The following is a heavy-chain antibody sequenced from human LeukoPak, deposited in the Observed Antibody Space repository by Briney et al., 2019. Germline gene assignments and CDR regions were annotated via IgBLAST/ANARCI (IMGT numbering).Heavy chain of an antibody. J-gene: IGHJ4*02. CDR2: ISSSSSYI. Sequence: GGSLRLSCAASGFTFSSYSMNWVRQAPGKGLEWVSSISSSSSYIYYADSVKGRFTISRDNAKNSLYLQMNSLRAEDTAVYYCAREKWQSSRNLVADYWGQGTLVTVSS. CDR1: GFTFSSYS. V-gene: IGHV3-21*01. D-gene: IGHD5-12*01. CDR3: AREKWQSSRNLVADY.